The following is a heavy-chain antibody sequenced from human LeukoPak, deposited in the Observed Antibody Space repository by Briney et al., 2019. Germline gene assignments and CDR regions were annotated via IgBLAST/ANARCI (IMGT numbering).Heavy chain of an antibody. Sequence: PGGSLRLSCAASGFTFSSYSMNWVRQAPGKGLEWVSSIGSSSSYIYYADSVKGRFTISRDNAKNSLYLQMNSLRAEDTAVYYCARELGITGTTAFDYWGQGTLVTVSS. CDR3: ARELGITGTTAFDY. CDR2: IGSSSSYI. V-gene: IGHV3-21*01. J-gene: IGHJ4*02. D-gene: IGHD1-20*01. CDR1: GFTFSSYS.